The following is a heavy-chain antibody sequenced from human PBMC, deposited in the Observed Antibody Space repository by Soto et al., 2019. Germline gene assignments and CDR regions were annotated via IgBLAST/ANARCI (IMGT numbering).Heavy chain of an antibody. CDR3: TRAAWFPYLSFY. CDR2: ISSSGSTA. D-gene: IGHD3-10*01. Sequence: EVQLVESGGGLVQPGGSLRLSGAASGLPFSRFELNWVRQAPGKGLEWFSYISSSGSTAYYASSVEGRFTISRDNANNSVYLQMDSLRAEDTALYYCTRAAWFPYLSFYWGQGALVTVSS. J-gene: IGHJ4*02. CDR1: GLPFSRFE. V-gene: IGHV3-48*03.